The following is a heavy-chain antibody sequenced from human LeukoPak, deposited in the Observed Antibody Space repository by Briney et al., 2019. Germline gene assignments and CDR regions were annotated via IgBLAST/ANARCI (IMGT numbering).Heavy chain of an antibody. Sequence: PGGSLRLSCAASALTFSSYWMHWVRQAPGKGLVWVSRINSDGSSTSYADSVKGRFTISRDNAKNTLYLQMNSLRAEDTAVYYCARDYYGSGSYYIADYFDYWGQGTLVTVSS. CDR1: ALTFSSYW. CDR3: ARDYYGSGSYYIADYFDY. V-gene: IGHV3-74*01. D-gene: IGHD3-10*01. J-gene: IGHJ4*02. CDR2: INSDGSST.